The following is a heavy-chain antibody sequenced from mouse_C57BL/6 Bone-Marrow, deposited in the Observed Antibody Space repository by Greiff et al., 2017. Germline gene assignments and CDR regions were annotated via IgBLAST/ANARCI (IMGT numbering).Heavy chain of an antibody. CDR1: GYSITSGYY. Sequence: EVQRVESGPGLVKPSQSLSLTCSVTGYSITSGYYWNWIRQFPGNKLEWMGYISYDGSNNYNPSLKNRISITRDTSKNQFFLKLNSVTTEDTATYYCARDRYGNGFAYWGQGTLVTVSA. V-gene: IGHV3-6*01. D-gene: IGHD2-10*02. CDR2: ISYDGSN. CDR3: ARDRYGNGFAY. J-gene: IGHJ3*01.